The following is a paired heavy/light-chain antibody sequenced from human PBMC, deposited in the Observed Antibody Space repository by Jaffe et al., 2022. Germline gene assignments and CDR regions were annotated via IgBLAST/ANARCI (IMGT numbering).Light chain of an antibody. CDR1: NIGSKS. CDR2: DDS. J-gene: IGLJ1*01. Sequence: SYVLTQPPSVSVAPGQTARITCGGNNIGSKSVHWYQQKPGQAPVLVVYDDSDRPSGIPERFSGSNSGNTATLTISRVEAGDEADYYCQVWDSSSDHLVFGTGTKVTVL. CDR3: QVWDSSSDHLV. V-gene: IGLV3-21*02.
Heavy chain of an antibody. J-gene: IGHJ3*02. CDR2: IYHSGST. CDR1: GYSISSGYY. D-gene: IGHD3-9*01. V-gene: IGHV4-38-2*01. CDR3: ARQQGDILTGYFSPDDAFDI. Sequence: QVQLQESGPGLVKPSETLSLTCAVSGYSISSGYYWGWIRQPPGKGLEWIGSIYHSGSTYYNPSLKSRVTISVDTSKNQFSLKLSSVTAADTAVYYCARQQGDILTGYFSPDDAFDIWGQGTMVTVSS.